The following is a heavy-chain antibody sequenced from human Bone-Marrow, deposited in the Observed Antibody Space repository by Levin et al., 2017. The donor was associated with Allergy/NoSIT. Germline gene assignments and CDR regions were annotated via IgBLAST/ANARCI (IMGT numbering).Heavy chain of an antibody. CDR1: GGSISSYY. D-gene: IGHD2-15*01. Sequence: ASETLSLTCTVSGGSISSYYWSWIRQPPGKGLEWIGYIYYSGSTNYNPSLKSRVTISVDTSKNQFSLKLSSVTAAATAVYYCARGGLGYCSGGSCYSHNYYYYGMDVWGQGTTVTVSS. V-gene: IGHV4-59*08. CDR2: IYYSGST. J-gene: IGHJ6*02. CDR3: ARGGLGYCSGGSCYSHNYYYYGMDV.